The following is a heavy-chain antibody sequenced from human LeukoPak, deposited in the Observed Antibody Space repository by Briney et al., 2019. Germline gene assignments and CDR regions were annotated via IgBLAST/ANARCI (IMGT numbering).Heavy chain of an antibody. CDR3: ALYYYDSSGYYPGPFAY. CDR1: GGTFSSYA. V-gene: IGHV1-69*13. D-gene: IGHD3-22*01. J-gene: IGHJ4*02. Sequence: SVKVSCKAYGGTFSSYAISWVRQAPGQGLEWMGGIIPIFGTANYAQKFQGRVTITADESTSTAYMELSSLRSEDTAVYYCALYYYDSSGYYPGPFAYWGQGTLVTVSS. CDR2: IIPIFGTA.